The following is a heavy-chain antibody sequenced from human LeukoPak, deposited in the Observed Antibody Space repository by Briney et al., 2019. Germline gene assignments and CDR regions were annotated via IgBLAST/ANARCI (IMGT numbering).Heavy chain of an antibody. J-gene: IGHJ6*03. CDR2: IRSKAYGGTT. Sequence: PGRSLRLSCTASGFTFGDYAMSWVRQAPGKGLEWVGFIRSKAYGGTTEYAASVKGRFTISRDDSKSIAYLQMNSLKTEDTAVYYCTRVEIFGVVIISSYYMDVWGKGTTVTVSS. CDR3: TRVEIFGVVIISSYYMDV. D-gene: IGHD3-3*01. CDR1: GFTFGDYA. V-gene: IGHV3-49*04.